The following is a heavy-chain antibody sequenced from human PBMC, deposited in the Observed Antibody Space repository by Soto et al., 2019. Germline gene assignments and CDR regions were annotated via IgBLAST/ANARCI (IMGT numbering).Heavy chain of an antibody. CDR2: ISYDGSNK. J-gene: IGHJ4*02. Sequence: GGALRLSCAASGFTFSSYCMHWVRQAPGKGVEGGAVISYDGSNKYYADSVKGRFTISRDNSKNTLYLQMNSLRAEDTAVYYCAKDSSQLFSGSYYFDYWGQGTLVTVSS. CDR1: GFTFSSYC. CDR3: AKDSSQLFSGSYYFDY. D-gene: IGHD1-26*01. V-gene: IGHV3-30*18.